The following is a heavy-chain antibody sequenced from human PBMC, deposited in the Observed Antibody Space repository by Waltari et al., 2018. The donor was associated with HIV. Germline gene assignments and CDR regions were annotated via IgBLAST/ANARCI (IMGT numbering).Heavy chain of an antibody. Sequence: EVQLVQSGAEVKKPGESLKISCKGSGYSFTRYWIGWVRQMPGKGLEWMGILYPVDSDARASPSVQGQGTISADKSNSTAYLQWSSLKASDTAIYYCARLRDGYFDSWGQGTLVTVSS. J-gene: IGHJ4*02. CDR1: GYSFTRYW. V-gene: IGHV5-51*03. CDR2: LYPVDSDA. CDR3: ARLRDGYFDS.